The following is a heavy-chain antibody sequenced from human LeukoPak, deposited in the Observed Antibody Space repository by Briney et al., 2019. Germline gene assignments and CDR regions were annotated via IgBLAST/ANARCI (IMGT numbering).Heavy chain of an antibody. CDR1: GGTFSSYA. CDR2: IIPIFGTA. CDR3: ARDPVLAYCGGDCWFDP. D-gene: IGHD2-21*02. V-gene: IGHV1-69*06. J-gene: IGHJ5*02. Sequence: ASVKVSCKASGGTFSSYAISWVRQAPGQGLEWMGGIIPIFGTANYAQKFQGRVTITADKSTSTAYMELSSLRSEDTAVYYCARDPVLAYCGGDCWFDPWGQGTLVTVSS.